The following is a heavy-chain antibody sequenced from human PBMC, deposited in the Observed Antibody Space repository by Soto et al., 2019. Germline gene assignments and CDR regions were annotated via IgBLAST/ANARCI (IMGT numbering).Heavy chain of an antibody. Sequence: SETLSLTCTVSGGSISTSAYYWGWIRQPPGKGLEWIGTIYYSGTSYHNPSLKSRVTISVDTSKNQFSLTLTSVTAADTAVYYCASRVEGLYSGNDRYYFDYWGQGTLVTV. CDR1: GGSISTSAYY. J-gene: IGHJ4*02. D-gene: IGHD5-12*01. CDR3: ASRVEGLYSGNDRYYFDY. V-gene: IGHV4-39*01. CDR2: IYYSGTS.